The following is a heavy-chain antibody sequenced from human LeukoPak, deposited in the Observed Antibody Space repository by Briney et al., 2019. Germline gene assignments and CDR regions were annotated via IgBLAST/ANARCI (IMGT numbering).Heavy chain of an antibody. D-gene: IGHD1-14*01. V-gene: IGHV1-8*01. CDR3: ARGRTDYFYYYMDV. J-gene: IGHJ6*03. CDR2: MNPNTGDT. CDR1: GYTFTRYD. Sequence: ASVKVSCKASGYTFTRYDINWVRQATGQGLEWMRWMNPNTGDTGYARSFQGRLTMTRNTSISTAYMELSSLRSEDTAVYYCARGRTDYFYYYMDVWGKGTTVTVSS.